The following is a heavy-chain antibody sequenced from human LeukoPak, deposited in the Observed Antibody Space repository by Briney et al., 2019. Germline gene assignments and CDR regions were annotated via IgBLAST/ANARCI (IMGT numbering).Heavy chain of an antibody. CDR3: ARDRLNRSGWSP. J-gene: IGHJ5*02. CDR2: ISSSSSYI. Sequence: GGSLRLSCAASGFTFSSYSMNWVRQAPGKGLEWVSSISSSSSYIYYADSVKGRFTISRDNAKNSLYLQMSSLRAEDTAVYYCARDRLNRSGWSPWGQGTLVTVSS. V-gene: IGHV3-21*01. CDR1: GFTFSSYS. D-gene: IGHD6-19*01.